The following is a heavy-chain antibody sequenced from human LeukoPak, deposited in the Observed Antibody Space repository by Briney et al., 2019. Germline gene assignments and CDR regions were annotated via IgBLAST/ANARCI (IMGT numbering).Heavy chain of an antibody. J-gene: IGHJ5*02. V-gene: IGHV4-61*02. CDR3: ARGVKAPSSFGVVIIGGEGFDP. CDR2: IYTSGST. Sequence: SSETLSLTCTVSGGSISSGSYYWSWIRQPAGKGLEWIGRIYTSGSTNYNPSLKSRVTISVDTSKNQFSLKLSSVTAADTAVYYCARGVKAPSSFGVVIIGGEGFDPWGQGTLVTVSS. D-gene: IGHD3-3*01. CDR1: GGSISSGSYY.